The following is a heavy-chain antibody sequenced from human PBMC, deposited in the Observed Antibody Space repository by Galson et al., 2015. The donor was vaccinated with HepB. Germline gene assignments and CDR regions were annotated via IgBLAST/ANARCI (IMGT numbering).Heavy chain of an antibody. V-gene: IGHV3-30*04. Sequence: SLRLSCAASGFTFSSYAMHWVRQAPGKGLEWVAVISYDGSNKYYADSVKGRFTISRDNSKNTLYLQMNSLRAEDTAVYYCARGDVNQLVGATRGFDYWGQGTLVTVSS. J-gene: IGHJ4*02. CDR2: ISYDGSNK. D-gene: IGHD1-26*01. CDR1: GFTFSSYA. CDR3: ARGDVNQLVGATRGFDY.